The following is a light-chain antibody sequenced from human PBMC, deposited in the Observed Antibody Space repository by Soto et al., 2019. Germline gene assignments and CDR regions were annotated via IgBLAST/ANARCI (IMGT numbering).Light chain of an antibody. V-gene: IGLV2-14*01. CDR3: SSYTSSSTVV. CDR1: SNDIGVYNY. Sequence: QSVLTQPASVSGSPGQSITISCTGTSNDIGVYNYVSWYQQHPGKAPKLMIYEVNNRPSGISNRFSASKSGNTASLTISGLQAEDEADYYCSSYTSSSTVVFGGGTKVTVL. CDR2: EVN. J-gene: IGLJ2*01.